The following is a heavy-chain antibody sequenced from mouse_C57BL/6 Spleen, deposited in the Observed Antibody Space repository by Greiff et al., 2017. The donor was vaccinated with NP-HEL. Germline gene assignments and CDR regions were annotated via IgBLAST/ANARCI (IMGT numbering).Heavy chain of an antibody. J-gene: IGHJ4*01. CDR1: GYTFTSYG. CDR3: ARSGSFYAMDY. CDR2: IYPRSGNT. V-gene: IGHV1-81*01. D-gene: IGHD3-1*01. Sequence: VKLMESGAELARPGASVKLSCKASGYTFTSYGISWVKQRTGQGLEWIGEIYPRSGNTYYNEKFKGKATLTADKSSSTAYMELRSLTSEDSAVYFCARSGSFYAMDYWGQGTSVTVSS.